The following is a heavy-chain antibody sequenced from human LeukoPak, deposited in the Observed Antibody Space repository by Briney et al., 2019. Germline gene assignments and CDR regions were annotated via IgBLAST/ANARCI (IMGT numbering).Heavy chain of an antibody. V-gene: IGHV1-2*02. CDR3: AXXXQLDWAHYYYYYMDV. D-gene: IGHD1-1*01. J-gene: IGHJ6*03. Sequence: ASVKVSCKASGYTFTGYYMHWVRQAPGQGLQWMGCINPNGGDTNYAQKFQGRVTMTRDTSISTAYMELSRLRSDDTAVYYCAXXXQLDWAHYYYYYMDVWGKGTTVTVSS. CDR2: INPNGGDT. CDR1: GYTFTGYY.